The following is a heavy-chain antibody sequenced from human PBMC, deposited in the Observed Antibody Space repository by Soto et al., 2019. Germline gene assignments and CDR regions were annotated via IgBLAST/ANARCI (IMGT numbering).Heavy chain of an antibody. D-gene: IGHD3-22*01. J-gene: IGHJ3*02. CDR3: AKDRSSYYDSSGYYPHDAFDI. Sequence: EVQLLESGGGLVQPGGSLRLSCAASGFTFSSYAMSWVRQAPGKGLEWVSAISGSGGSTYYADSVKGRFTISRDNSKNTLYLQMNSLRAEDTAVYYCAKDRSSYYDSSGYYPHDAFDIWGQGTMVTVSS. CDR1: GFTFSSYA. CDR2: ISGSGGST. V-gene: IGHV3-23*01.